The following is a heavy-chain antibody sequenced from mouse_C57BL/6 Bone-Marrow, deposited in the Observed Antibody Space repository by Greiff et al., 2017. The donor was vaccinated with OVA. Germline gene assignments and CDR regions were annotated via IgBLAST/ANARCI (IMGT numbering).Heavy chain of an antibody. V-gene: IGHV5-4*03. D-gene: IGHD3-3*01. CDR1: GFTFSSYA. CDR3: ARGGTRFAY. J-gene: IGHJ3*01. Sequence: DVKLVESGGGLVKPGGSLKLSCAASGFTFSSYAMSWVRQTPEKRLEWVATISDGGSYTYYPDNVKGRFTISRDNAKNNLYLQMSHLKSEDTAMYYCARGGTRFAYWGQGTLVTVSA. CDR2: ISDGGSYT.